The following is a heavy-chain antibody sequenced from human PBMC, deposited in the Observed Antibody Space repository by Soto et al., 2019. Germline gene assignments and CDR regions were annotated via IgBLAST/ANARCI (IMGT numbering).Heavy chain of an antibody. CDR1: GGSISSDIYS. J-gene: IGHJ5*01. V-gene: IGHV4-30-2*01. Sequence: SETLSLTCTVSGGSISSDIYSWNWIRQPPGKGLEWIGYIYHSGSTYYNPSLKSRVTISVDRSKNQFSLKLSSVTAADTAVYYCARGALLDSWGQGTLVTVSS. CDR3: ARGALLDS. CDR2: IYHSGST.